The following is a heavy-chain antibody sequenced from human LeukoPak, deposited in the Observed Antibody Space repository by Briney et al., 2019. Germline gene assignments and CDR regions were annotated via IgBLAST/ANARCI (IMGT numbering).Heavy chain of an antibody. CDR2: IYTSGST. D-gene: IGHD3-3*01. J-gene: IGHJ6*03. CDR3: ARDASIYDFWSGFYYYYYMDV. V-gene: IGHV4-4*07. CDR1: GGSISSYY. Sequence: SETLSLTCTVSGGSISSYYWSWIRQPAGKGREWIGRIYTSGSTNYNPSLKSRVTMSVDTSKNQFSLKLSSVTAADTAVYYCARDASIYDFWSGFYYYYYMDVWGKGTTVTVSS.